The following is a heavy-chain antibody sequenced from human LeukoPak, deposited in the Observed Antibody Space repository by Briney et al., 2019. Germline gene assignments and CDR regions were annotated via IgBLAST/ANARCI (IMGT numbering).Heavy chain of an antibody. CDR3: AKAPHYYDSSYFDY. J-gene: IGHJ4*02. CDR2: ISGSGGST. V-gene: IGHV3-23*01. Sequence: GGSLRLSCAASGSTFSSYAVSWVRQAPGKGLEWVSAISGSGGSTYYADSVKGRFTISRDNSKNTLYLQMNSLRAEDTAVYYCAKAPHYYDSSYFDYWGQGTLVTVSS. CDR1: GSTFSSYA. D-gene: IGHD3-22*01.